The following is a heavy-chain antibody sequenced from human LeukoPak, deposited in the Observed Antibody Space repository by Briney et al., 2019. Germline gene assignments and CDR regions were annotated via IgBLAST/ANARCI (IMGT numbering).Heavy chain of an antibody. CDR1: GDSMSNYY. CDR2: IYYSGST. CDR3: GSYYDYYYYMDV. Sequence: PSETLSLTCTVSGDSMSNYYWGWIRQPPGKGLEWIGSIYYSGSTYYNPSLKSRVTISVDTSKNQFSLKLSSVTAADTAVYYCGSYYDYYYYMDVWGKGTTVTVSS. J-gene: IGHJ6*03. V-gene: IGHV4-39*01.